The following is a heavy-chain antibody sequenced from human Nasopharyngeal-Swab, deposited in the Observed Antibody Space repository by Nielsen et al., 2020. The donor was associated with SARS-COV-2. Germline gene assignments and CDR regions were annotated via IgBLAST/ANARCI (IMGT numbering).Heavy chain of an antibody. J-gene: IGHJ4*02. CDR1: GFTFSNYA. CDR2: IRVSGDTT. Sequence: GESLKISCTASGFTFSNYAMTWVRQAPGKGLEWVSSIRVSGDTTYYADSVKGRFTISRDNTKNTLYLQMNSLRAEDTAVYYCARDSPWQELDYWGQGTLVTVSS. D-gene: IGHD1-1*01. CDR3: ARDSPWQELDY. V-gene: IGHV3-23*01.